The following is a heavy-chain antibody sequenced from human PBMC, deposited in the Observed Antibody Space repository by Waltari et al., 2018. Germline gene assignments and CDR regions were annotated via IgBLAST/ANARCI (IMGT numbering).Heavy chain of an antibody. CDR1: GGSISSGGYY. CDR3: ARGAVYYFDY. CDR2: IYYSGST. J-gene: IGHJ4*02. Sequence: QVQLQESGPGLVKPSQTLSLTCPVSGGSISSGGYYWSWIRQHPGKGLEWIGYIYYSGSTYYSPSLKSRVTISVDTSKNQFSLKLSSVTAEDTAVYYCARGAVYYFDYWGQGTLVTVSS. V-gene: IGHV4-31*03.